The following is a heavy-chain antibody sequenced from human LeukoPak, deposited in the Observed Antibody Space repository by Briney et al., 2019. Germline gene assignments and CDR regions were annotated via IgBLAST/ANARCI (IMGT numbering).Heavy chain of an antibody. V-gene: IGHV4-4*02. CDR2: IYHSGTT. D-gene: IGHD5-12*01. CDR1: GASISSSYW. J-gene: IGHJ4*02. Sequence: TSGTLSLTCAVSGASISSSYWWSWVRQPPGKGLEWIGEIYHSGTTNYNPSLKSRVTISVDTSKNQFSLKLSSVTAADTAVYYCARVSGYEYFDYWGQGTLVTVSS. CDR3: ARVSGYEYFDY.